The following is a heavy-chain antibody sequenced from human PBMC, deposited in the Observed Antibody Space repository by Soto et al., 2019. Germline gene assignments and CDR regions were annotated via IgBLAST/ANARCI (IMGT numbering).Heavy chain of an antibody. D-gene: IGHD1-26*01. CDR1: GYTFTSYY. Sequence: ASVKVSCKASGYTFTSYYVQWVRQAPGQGLEWMGIINPSGGDTSYAQKFQGRVTMTRDTSTSTVYMELSSLRSEDTAMYYCARERWELRSFDFWGQGTLVNVS. J-gene: IGHJ4*02. CDR2: INPSGGDT. V-gene: IGHV1-46*01. CDR3: ARERWELRSFDF.